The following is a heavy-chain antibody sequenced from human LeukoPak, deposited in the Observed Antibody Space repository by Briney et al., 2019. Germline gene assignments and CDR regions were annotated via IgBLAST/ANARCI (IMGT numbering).Heavy chain of an antibody. V-gene: IGHV4-59*01. J-gene: IGHJ4*02. CDR1: GGSISSYY. CDR3: ARSDKHYYDSSGYSR. D-gene: IGHD3-22*01. CDR2: IYYSGST. Sequence: PSETLSLTCTVSGGSISSYYWSWIRQPPGKGLEWIGYIYYSGSTNYNPSLKSRVTISVDTSKNQFSLKLSSVTAVDTAVYYCARSDKHYYDSSGYSRWGQGTLVTVSS.